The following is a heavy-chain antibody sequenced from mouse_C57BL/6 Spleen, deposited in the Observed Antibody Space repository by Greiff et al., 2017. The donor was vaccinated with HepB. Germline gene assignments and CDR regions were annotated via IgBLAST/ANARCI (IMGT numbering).Heavy chain of an antibody. CDR2: IRNKANNHAT. J-gene: IGHJ2*01. V-gene: IGHV6-6*01. CDR3: TRRGLRRGVDY. D-gene: IGHD2-4*01. CDR1: GFTFSDAW. Sequence: EVKLMESGGGLVQPGGSMKLSCAASGFTFSDAWMDWVRQSPEKGLEWVAEIRNKANNHATYYAESVKGRFTISRDDSKSSVYLQMNSLRAEDTGIYYCTRRGLRRGVDYWGQGTTLTVSS.